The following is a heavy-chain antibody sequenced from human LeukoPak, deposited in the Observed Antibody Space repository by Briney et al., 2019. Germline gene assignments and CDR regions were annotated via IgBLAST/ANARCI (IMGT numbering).Heavy chain of an antibody. CDR1: GYTFTSYA. Sequence: GASVKVSCKTSGYTFTSYAMHWVRQAPGQRLEWMGWINAGNGDTKYSQKFQGRVTITRDTSASTVYMELSSLRSEDTAIFYCARTRFGYYYYDMDVWGQGTTVTVSS. V-gene: IGHV1-3*01. J-gene: IGHJ6*02. CDR3: ARTRFGYYYYDMDV. D-gene: IGHD3-16*01. CDR2: INAGNGDT.